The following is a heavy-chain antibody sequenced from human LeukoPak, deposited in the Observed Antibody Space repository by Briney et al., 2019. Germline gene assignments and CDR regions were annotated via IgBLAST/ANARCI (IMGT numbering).Heavy chain of an antibody. CDR3: ARSPRVRGVIITGDAFDI. CDR1: GFTFSSYG. D-gene: IGHD3-10*01. CDR2: IWYDGSNK. V-gene: IGHV3-33*01. J-gene: IGHJ3*02. Sequence: GGSLRLSCAASGFTFSSYGMHWVRQAPGKGLEWVAVIWYDGSNKYYADSVKGRFTIYRDNSKNTLYLQMNSLRAEDTAVYYCARSPRVRGVIITGDAFDIWGQGTMVTVSS.